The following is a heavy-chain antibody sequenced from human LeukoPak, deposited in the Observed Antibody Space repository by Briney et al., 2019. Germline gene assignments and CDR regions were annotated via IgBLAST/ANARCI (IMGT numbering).Heavy chain of an antibody. J-gene: IGHJ4*02. CDR1: GFSLSTSGVC. CDR2: IDWDDDK. CDR3: ARGLYRSGLVSY. D-gene: IGHD6-19*01. Sequence: SGPTLVNPTQTLTLTCTFSGFSLSTSGVCVTWIRQPPGKALEWLARIDWDDDKYYSTSLKTRLTISKDTSKNQVVLTMTNMDPVDTATYYCARGLYRSGLVSYWGQGTLVTVSS. V-gene: IGHV2-70*11.